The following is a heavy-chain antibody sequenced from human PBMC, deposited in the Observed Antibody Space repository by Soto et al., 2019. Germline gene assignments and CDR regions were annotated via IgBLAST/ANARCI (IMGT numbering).Heavy chain of an antibody. Sequence: GGPIRRSRTASEFTGRRDGLSPARPAPGKGRDRVTIITDNGGTTYYADSVKGRFTISRDNAKNTLFLQRNSQRPEDTAAYCCAIEWAPTTAFDYWGQGALVTV. CDR3: AIEWAPTTAFDY. CDR1: EFTGRRDG. V-gene: IGHV3-23*01. CDR2: ITDNGGTT. J-gene: IGHJ4*02. D-gene: IGHD5-12*01.